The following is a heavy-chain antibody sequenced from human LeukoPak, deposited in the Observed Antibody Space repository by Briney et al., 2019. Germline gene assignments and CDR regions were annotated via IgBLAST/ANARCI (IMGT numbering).Heavy chain of an antibody. D-gene: IGHD5-12*01. Sequence: PGGSLRLSCAASGFTLSSNYMRWVREAPGEGVERVSVIYRGGSTYYTDSARGRFTISIDNSKNMLYLQMNSLRAEDTAVYYCARGGVYSGPTSCWCQGTLVTAPS. CDR2: IYRGGST. CDR1: GFTLSSNY. J-gene: IGHJ4*02. V-gene: IGHV3-53*01. CDR3: ARGGVYSGPTSC.